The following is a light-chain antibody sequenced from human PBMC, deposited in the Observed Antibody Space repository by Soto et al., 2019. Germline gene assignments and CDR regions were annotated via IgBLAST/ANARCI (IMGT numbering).Light chain of an antibody. CDR2: DTS. CDR3: QQYSGXXYT. CDR1: QSVSSSY. J-gene: IGKJ2*01. V-gene: IGKV3-20*01. Sequence: EIVLTQSPGTLSLSPGERATLSCRASQSVSSSYLGWFQQRPGQAPRLLIYDTSNRATGIPDRFSGSGSGTDFTLTISXLXXXDFAVYYCQQYSGXXYTLGQGTKLXIK.